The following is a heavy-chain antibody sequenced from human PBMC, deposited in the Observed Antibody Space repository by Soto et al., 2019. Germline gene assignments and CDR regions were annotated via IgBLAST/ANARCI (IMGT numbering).Heavy chain of an antibody. V-gene: IGHV4-4*02. CDR1: GGSISSSNW. J-gene: IGHJ6*02. CDR3: ASRSYAMEI. CDR2: IFRNGNT. Sequence: QVQLQDSRPRLVKPSWTLSLTSAVSGGSISSSNWWSWVRQPPGTGLEWTGEIFRNGNTYSNPSLTGRVTMSVDKSKNQFSLNLTSVTAADRAVYYCASRSYAMEIWGQGTTVTVSS. D-gene: IGHD3-16*02.